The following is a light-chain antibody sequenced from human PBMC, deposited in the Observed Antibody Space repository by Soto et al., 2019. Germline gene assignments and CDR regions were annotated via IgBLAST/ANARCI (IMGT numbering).Light chain of an antibody. V-gene: IGKV1D-16*01. CDR3: QQYTNTNNPWM. Sequence: DIQMTQSPSSLSASVGDRVTITCRASQGISSWLAWYQQKPEKAPKSLIYAASSLQSGVPSRFSGSGSGTDFTLIISGLQPDDSATYYCQQYTNTNNPWMFGQGTKVDIK. CDR1: QGISSW. CDR2: AAS. J-gene: IGKJ1*01.